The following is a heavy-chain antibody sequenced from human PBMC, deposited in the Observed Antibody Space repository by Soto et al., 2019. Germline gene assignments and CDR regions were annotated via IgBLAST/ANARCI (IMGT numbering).Heavy chain of an antibody. CDR3: DRDKRFLGWSCMDV. J-gene: IGHJ6*02. CDR2: IIPIFGTA. D-gene: IGHD3-3*01. V-gene: IGHV1-69*06. Sequence: SVQDSSTASGAPISSYAISWVGQAPGQGLEWMRGIIPIFGTANYAKKLQGRVKITADKSTSTAYMALSSLRSEDTAVSYGDRDKRFLGWSCMDVWG. CDR1: GAPISSYA.